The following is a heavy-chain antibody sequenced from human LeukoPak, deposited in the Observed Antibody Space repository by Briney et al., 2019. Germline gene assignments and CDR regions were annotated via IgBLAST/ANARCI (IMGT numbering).Heavy chain of an antibody. CDR3: ASGDGGNSPYYYYGMDV. CDR1: GYTFTIYG. V-gene: IGHV1-18*01. J-gene: IGHJ6*02. CDR2: IGAYNGNI. D-gene: IGHD4-23*01. Sequence: ASVKVSCKASGYTFTIYGISWVRQAPGQGLEWMGWIGAYNGNINYAQKLQGRVTMTTDTSTSTAYMELRSLRSDDTAVYYCASGDGGNSPYYYYGMDVWGQGTTVTVSS.